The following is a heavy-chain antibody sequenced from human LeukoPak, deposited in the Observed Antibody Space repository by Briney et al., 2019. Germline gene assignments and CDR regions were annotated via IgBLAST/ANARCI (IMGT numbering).Heavy chain of an antibody. CDR2: ISGSGGST. J-gene: IGHJ4*02. CDR1: GFTFSSYA. Sequence: GGSLRLSCAASGFTFSSYAMSWVRQAPGKGLEWVSAISGSGGSTYYADSVKGRFTISRDNSKNTLYLQMNSLRADDTALYYCARDRRPSSGTFGYWGQGILVTVSS. CDR3: ARDRRPSSGTFGY. D-gene: IGHD1-26*01. V-gene: IGHV3-23*01.